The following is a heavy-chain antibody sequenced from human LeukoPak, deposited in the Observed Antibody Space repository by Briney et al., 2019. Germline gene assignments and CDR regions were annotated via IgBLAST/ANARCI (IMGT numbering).Heavy chain of an antibody. CDR3: ARFKEYQPDTYYFDY. D-gene: IGHD2-2*01. J-gene: IGHJ4*02. V-gene: IGHV4-39*07. Sequence: SETLSLTCTVSGGSISSSSYYWGWIRQPPGKGLEWIGIIYYSGSTYCNPSLKSRVTISVDTSKNQFSLKLSSVTAADTAVYYCARFKEYQPDTYYFDYWGQGTLVTVSS. CDR2: IYYSGST. CDR1: GGSISSSSYY.